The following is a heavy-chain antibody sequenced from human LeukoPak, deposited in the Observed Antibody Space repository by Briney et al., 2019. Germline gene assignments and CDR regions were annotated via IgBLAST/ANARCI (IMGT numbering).Heavy chain of an antibody. CDR1: GYTFTGYY. V-gene: IGHV1-2*02. Sequence: ASVKVSCKASGYTFTGYYIHSVRQAPGQGLERMGWIYPYSGDTNYAQNFQGRVTMTRDTSISTAYRELSSLKSDDTAVYYCARDRNSGSSLDIWGQGTMLTVSS. CDR2: IYPYSGDT. D-gene: IGHD6-6*01. CDR3: ARDRNSGSSLDI. J-gene: IGHJ3*02.